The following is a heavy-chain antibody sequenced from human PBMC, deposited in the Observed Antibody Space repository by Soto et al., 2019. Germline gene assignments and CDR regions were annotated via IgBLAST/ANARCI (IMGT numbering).Heavy chain of an antibody. CDR1: GGSFSGYY. V-gene: IGHV4-34*01. CDR3: ARFGGTVTTKMDAFDI. CDR2: INHSGST. Sequence: SETLSLTCAVYGGSFSGYYWSWIRQPPGKGLEWVGEINHSGSTNYNPSLKSRVTISVDTSKNQFSLKLSSVTAADTAVYYCARFGGTVTTKMDAFDIWGQGTMVTVSS. J-gene: IGHJ3*02. D-gene: IGHD4-17*01.